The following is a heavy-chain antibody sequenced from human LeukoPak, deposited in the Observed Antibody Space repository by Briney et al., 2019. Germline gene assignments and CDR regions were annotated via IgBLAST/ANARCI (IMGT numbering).Heavy chain of an antibody. D-gene: IGHD6-6*01. Sequence: GASVKVSCKASGGTFSSYAISWVRQAPGQGLEWIGRILPLFGTANYAQKFQGRVTITTDESTSTAYMELSSLRSEDTAVYYCATALDSSSSPFGLHDYYMDVWGKGTTVTVSS. CDR1: GGTFSSYA. CDR2: ILPLFGTA. J-gene: IGHJ6*03. V-gene: IGHV1-69*05. CDR3: ATALDSSSSPFGLHDYYMDV.